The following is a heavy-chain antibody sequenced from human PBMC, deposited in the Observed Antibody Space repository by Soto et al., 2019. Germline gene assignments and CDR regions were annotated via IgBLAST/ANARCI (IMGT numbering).Heavy chain of an antibody. CDR1: GFTFSSYW. V-gene: IGHV3-7*05. CDR2: IEPAGSVK. J-gene: IGHJ4*02. D-gene: IGHD3-22*01. Sequence: PGGSLRLSCAASGFTFSSYWLSWVRQAPGKGLEWVANIEPAGSVKYYTESVKGRLTISRDNSKNTLYLQMNSLRAEDTAVYYWAKDQVYYDSSGHDWGQEPLVTVSS. CDR3: AKDQVYYDSSGHD.